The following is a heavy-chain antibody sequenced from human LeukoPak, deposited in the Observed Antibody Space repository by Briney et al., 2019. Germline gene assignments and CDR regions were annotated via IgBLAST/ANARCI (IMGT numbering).Heavy chain of an antibody. CDR1: GFTFSGYS. Sequence: GGSLRLSCAASGFTFSGYSMNWVRQAPGKGLEWVSSISSSSSYIYHADSVKGRFTISRDNAKNSLYLQMNSLRAEDTAVYYCASTDSSGDYWGQGTLVTVSS. V-gene: IGHV3-21*01. CDR3: ASTDSSGDY. J-gene: IGHJ4*02. CDR2: ISSSSSYI. D-gene: IGHD3-22*01.